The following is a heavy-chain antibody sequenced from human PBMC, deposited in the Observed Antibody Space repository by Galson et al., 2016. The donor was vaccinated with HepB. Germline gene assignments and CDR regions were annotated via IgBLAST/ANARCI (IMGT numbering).Heavy chain of an antibody. V-gene: IGHV5-10-1*01. D-gene: IGHD6-13*01. CDR3: ARHRAAAVDAFDI. CDR2: IDPSDSYT. CDR1: GYKFTSYW. Sequence: QSRAEVKKPGESLRISCTGSGYKFTSYWITWVRQAPGKGLEWMGAIDPSDSYTNYSPSFQGHVTISTDRSISTAYLQWSSLGASDTAMYFCARHRAAAVDAFDIWGHGTMVTVSS. J-gene: IGHJ3*02.